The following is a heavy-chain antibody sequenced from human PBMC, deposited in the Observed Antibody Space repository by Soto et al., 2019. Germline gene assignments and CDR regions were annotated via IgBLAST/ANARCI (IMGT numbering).Heavy chain of an antibody. Sequence: PSETLSLTCAVSGYSISSGYYWGWIRQPPGKGLEWIGSIYHSGSTYYNPSLKSRVTISVDTSKNQFSLKLSSVTAADPAVYYCARDGTSGSGRGFEIWGQGTMV. J-gene: IGHJ3*02. CDR1: GYSISSGYY. D-gene: IGHD6-19*01. CDR2: IYHSGST. V-gene: IGHV4-38-2*01. CDR3: ARDGTSGSGRGFEI.